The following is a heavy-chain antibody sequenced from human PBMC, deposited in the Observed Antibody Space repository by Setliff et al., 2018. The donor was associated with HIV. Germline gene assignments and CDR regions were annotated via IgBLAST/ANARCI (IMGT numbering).Heavy chain of an antibody. V-gene: IGHV1-69*13. D-gene: IGHD3-3*02. CDR2: IIPILGPA. CDR3: ARGLGNFVPDLIGYFDY. J-gene: IGHJ4*03. CDR1: GGTFSSYA. Sequence: SVKVSCKASGGTFSSYAISWVRQAPGQGLEWMGGIIPILGPANYAQKFQGRVTITAGEYTTTSYMELRNLRSEDTAIYYCARGLGNFVPDLIGYFDYWGQGTPVTVSS.